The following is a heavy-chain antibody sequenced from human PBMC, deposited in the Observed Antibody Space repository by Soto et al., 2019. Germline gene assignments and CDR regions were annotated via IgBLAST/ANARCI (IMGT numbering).Heavy chain of an antibody. CDR2: INAGIGNT. CDR1: GYSFSNYA. CDR3: SSRITAYYYGIDC. V-gene: IGHV1-3*01. J-gene: IGHJ6*01. D-gene: IGHD3-3*01. Sequence: ASVKVSCKASGYSFSNYAMHWVRQAPGQRLEWMGWINAGIGNTRYSQKLQYRVTITWDTSASTAYMVMSSLRSEDTAISYCSSRITAYYYGIDCWEKGTTGTVSS.